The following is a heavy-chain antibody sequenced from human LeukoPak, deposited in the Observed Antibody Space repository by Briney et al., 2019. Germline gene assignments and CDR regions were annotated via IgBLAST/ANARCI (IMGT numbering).Heavy chain of an antibody. CDR3: TSGGIVATIGYGMDV. J-gene: IGHJ6*02. CDR1: EFTFRDHA. D-gene: IGHD5-12*01. CDR2: IRNEAFRGTT. V-gene: IGHV3-49*04. Sequence: TGGSLRLSRTGSEFTFRDHALSWVRQAPGKGLEWVGLIRNEAFRGTTEYAASVEGRFSISRDNSKSIAYLQMNSLQTEDTAVYYCTSGGIVATIGYGMDVWGQGTTVTVSS.